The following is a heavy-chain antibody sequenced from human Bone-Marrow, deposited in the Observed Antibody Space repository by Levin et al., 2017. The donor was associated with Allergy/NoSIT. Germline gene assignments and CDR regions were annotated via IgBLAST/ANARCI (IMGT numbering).Heavy chain of an antibody. V-gene: IGHV1-8*01. CDR1: GYSFTSYD. CDR2: MNPDNGKT. Sequence: GESLKISCKASGYSFTSYDIKWVRQAPGQGLELMGWMNPDNGKTGYEQKFQGRVTMTRNTPIRTAYMELSRLRSADTAVYYCAQGAGYYGSATYVDAFDVWGQGTLVIVSS. CDR3: AQGAGYYGSATYVDAFDV. J-gene: IGHJ3*01. D-gene: IGHD3-10*01.